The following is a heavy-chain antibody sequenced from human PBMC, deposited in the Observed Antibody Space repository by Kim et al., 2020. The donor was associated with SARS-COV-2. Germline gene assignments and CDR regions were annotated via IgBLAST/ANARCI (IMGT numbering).Heavy chain of an antibody. CDR2: IYYSGST. CDR3: ARRVAAAGSRAFDI. D-gene: IGHD6-13*01. V-gene: IGHV4-39*01. CDR1: GGSISSSSYY. J-gene: IGHJ3*02. Sequence: SETLSLTCTVSGGSISSSSYYWGWIRQPPGKGLEWIGSIYYSGSTYYNPSLKSRVTISVDTSKNQFSLKLSSVTAADTAVYYCARRVAAAGSRAFDIWGQWTMVTVSS.